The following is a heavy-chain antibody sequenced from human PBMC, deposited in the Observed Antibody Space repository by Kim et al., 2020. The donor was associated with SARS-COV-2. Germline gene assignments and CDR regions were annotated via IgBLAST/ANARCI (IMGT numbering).Heavy chain of an antibody. Sequence: GGSLRLSCAASGFTFSSYAMHWVRQAPGKGLEWVAVISYDGSNKYYADSVKGRFTISRDNSKNTLYLQMNSLRAEDTAVYYCARGWYSWPYYFDYWGQGTLVTVSS. J-gene: IGHJ4*02. D-gene: IGHD1-1*01. CDR2: ISYDGSNK. CDR1: GFTFSSYA. V-gene: IGHV3-30*04. CDR3: ARGWYSWPYYFDY.